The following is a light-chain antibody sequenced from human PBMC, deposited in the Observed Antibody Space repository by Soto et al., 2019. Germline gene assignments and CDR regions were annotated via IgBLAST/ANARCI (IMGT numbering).Light chain of an antibody. CDR2: AAS. V-gene: IGKV1-39*01. Sequence: DIQMTQSPSSLSASVGDRVTITCRASQSISSYLNWYQQKPGKAPKLLIYAASSLQCGVPSRFSGSGSGTDFTLTISSLQPEDFATCYCQQSYRTPPWTFGQGTKVESK. J-gene: IGKJ1*01. CDR3: QQSYRTPPWT. CDR1: QSISSY.